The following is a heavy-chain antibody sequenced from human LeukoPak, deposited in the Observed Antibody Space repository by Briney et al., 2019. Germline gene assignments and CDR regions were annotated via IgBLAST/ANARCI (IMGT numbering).Heavy chain of an antibody. V-gene: IGHV3-30*18. CDR1: TFTFNTYG. Sequence: GGSLRLSCVASTFTFNTYGMLWVRQAPGKGLEWVATISSDGRNEHYADSVLGRFTISRDNSKDTLYLRMDNLRAEDTAVYYCSKDGTPKFDYWGQGTLVTVSS. CDR2: ISSDGRNE. D-gene: IGHD1-26*01. J-gene: IGHJ4*02. CDR3: SKDGTPKFDY.